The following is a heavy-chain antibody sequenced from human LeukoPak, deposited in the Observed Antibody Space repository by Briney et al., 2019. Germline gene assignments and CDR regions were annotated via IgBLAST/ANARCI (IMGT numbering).Heavy chain of an antibody. V-gene: IGHV3-30-3*01. CDR1: GFTFNNYA. D-gene: IGHD3-10*01. J-gene: IGHJ3*02. CDR2: ISFDGGNK. Sequence: GGSLRLSCAASGFTFNNYAIHWVRQAPGKGLEWVAIISFDGGNKYYADSVKGRFTISRDNSKNTLYLQMKSLRAEDTAVYYCAKVTGSGSYLADAFDIWGHGTVVTVSS. CDR3: AKVTGSGSYLADAFDI.